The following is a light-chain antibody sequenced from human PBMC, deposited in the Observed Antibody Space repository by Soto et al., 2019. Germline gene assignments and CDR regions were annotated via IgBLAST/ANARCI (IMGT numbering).Light chain of an antibody. CDR1: QSVSSY. CDR3: QQRSNWPPWT. J-gene: IGKJ1*01. CDR2: DAS. Sequence: EIVLTHSPATLALSPCERATLSRSASQSVSSYLAWYQQKPGQAPRLLIYDASNRATGIPARFSGSGSGTDFTLTISSLEPEDFAVYYCQQRSNWPPWTFGQGTKVDIK. V-gene: IGKV3-11*01.